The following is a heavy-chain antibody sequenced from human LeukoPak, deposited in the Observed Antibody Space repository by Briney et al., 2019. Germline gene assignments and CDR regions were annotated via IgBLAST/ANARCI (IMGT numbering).Heavy chain of an antibody. Sequence: GGSLRLSCAASGFTFSSYEMNWVRQAPGKGLEWVSYISSSGSTIYYADSVKGRFTISRDNSKNTLFLQMNSLRAEDTAVYYCAKKYSTGLDPWGQGTLVTVSS. CDR3: AKKYSTGLDP. CDR2: ISSSGSTI. CDR1: GFTFSSYE. V-gene: IGHV3-48*03. D-gene: IGHD2/OR15-2a*01. J-gene: IGHJ5*02.